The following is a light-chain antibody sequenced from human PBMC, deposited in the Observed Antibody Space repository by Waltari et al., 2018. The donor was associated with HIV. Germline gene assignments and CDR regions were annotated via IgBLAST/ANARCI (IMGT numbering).Light chain of an antibody. CDR2: RNN. CDR3: AAWDDSLSGRV. V-gene: IGLV1-47*01. CDR1: NSNVGNNY. J-gene: IGLJ3*02. Sequence: QSVLPQPPSASGTPGQRVTIPCSGSNSNVGNNYVSWYQPLPGTTPKLLIYRNNQRPSGDPDRFSGSKSGTSASLAISGLRSEDEADYYCAAWDDSLSGRVFGGGTKLTVL.